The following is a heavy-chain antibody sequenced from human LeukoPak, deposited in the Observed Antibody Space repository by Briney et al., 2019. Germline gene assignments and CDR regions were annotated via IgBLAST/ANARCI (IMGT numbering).Heavy chain of an antibody. Sequence: GGSLRLSCAASGFTFSSFWMTWVRQAPGKGLEWVANIKQDGSEEHYVDSVKGRFIISRDNAKNSLYLQMNSLRAEDTAVYYCARDRGSGSYYSQDWGQGTLVTFSS. CDR1: GFTFSSFW. D-gene: IGHD3-10*01. V-gene: IGHV3-7*01. CDR3: ARDRGSGSYYSQD. J-gene: IGHJ4*02. CDR2: IKQDGSEE.